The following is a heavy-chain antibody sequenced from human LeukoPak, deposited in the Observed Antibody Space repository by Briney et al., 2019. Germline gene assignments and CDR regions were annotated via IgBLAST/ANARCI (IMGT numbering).Heavy chain of an antibody. CDR1: GGTFSSYA. Sequence: ASVKVSCKASGGTFSSYAISWVRQAPGQGLEWMGGIIPIFGTANYAQKFQGRVTMTRNTSISTAYMELSSLRSEDTAVYYCARGLIAAAGTRGYYYYGMDVWGQGTTVTVSS. V-gene: IGHV1-69*05. CDR2: IIPIFGTA. CDR3: ARGLIAAAGTRGYYYYGMDV. J-gene: IGHJ6*02. D-gene: IGHD6-13*01.